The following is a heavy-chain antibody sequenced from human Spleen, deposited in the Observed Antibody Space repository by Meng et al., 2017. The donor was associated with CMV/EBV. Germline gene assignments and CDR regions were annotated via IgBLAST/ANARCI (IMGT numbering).Heavy chain of an antibody. J-gene: IGHJ4*02. CDR1: GFTFSSYG. Sequence: GESLKISCAASGFTFSSYGMHWVRQAPGKGLEWVGRIKSKADGGTTDYAAPVKGRFTISRDDSKNTLYLQMNSLKTEDTAVYYCTSKVRSGYWGQGTLVTVSS. CDR3: TSKVRSGY. CDR2: IKSKADGGTT. V-gene: IGHV3-15*01.